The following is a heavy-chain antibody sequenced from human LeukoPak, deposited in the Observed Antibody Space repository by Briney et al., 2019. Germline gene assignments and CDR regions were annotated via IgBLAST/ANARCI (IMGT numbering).Heavy chain of an antibody. CDR1: GGTFSSYA. J-gene: IGHJ6*02. D-gene: IGHD3-3*01. CDR2: IIPIFGTA. V-gene: IGHV1-69*06. CDR3: ARDRMYYDFWSGYTLPDYGMDV. Sequence: GASVKVSCKASGGTFSSYAISWVRQAPGQGLEWMGGIIPIFGTANYAQKFQGRVTITADKSTSTVYMELSSLRSEDTAVYYCARDRMYYDFWSGYTLPDYGMDVWGQGTTVTVSS.